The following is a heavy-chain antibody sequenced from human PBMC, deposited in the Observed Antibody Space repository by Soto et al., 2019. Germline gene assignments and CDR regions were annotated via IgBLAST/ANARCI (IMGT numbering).Heavy chain of an antibody. Sequence: ASVKVSCTASGYTFTSYYMHWVRQAPGQGLEWMGIINPSGGSTSYAQKFQGRVTMTRDTSTSTVYMELSSLRSEDTAVYYCARDRVQYSSSWYFYDCWGQGTLVTVSS. V-gene: IGHV1-46*03. D-gene: IGHD6-13*01. J-gene: IGHJ4*02. CDR2: INPSGGST. CDR3: ARDRVQYSSSWYFYDC. CDR1: GYTFTSYY.